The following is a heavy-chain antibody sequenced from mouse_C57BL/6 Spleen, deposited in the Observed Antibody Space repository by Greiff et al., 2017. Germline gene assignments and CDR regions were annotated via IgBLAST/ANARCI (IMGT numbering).Heavy chain of an antibody. CDR1: GFNIKDYY. CDR2: IGPEDGHT. J-gene: IGHJ3*01. Sequence: VQLQQSGAELVRPGASVKLSCTASGFNIKDYYMHWVKQRPEQGLEWIGRIGPEDGHTEYAPKFQGKAIMTADTSSNTAYMQLSSLTSEDTAVYWCTSENYPCAGWGKGTLV. CDR3: TSENYPCAG. V-gene: IGHV14-1*01.